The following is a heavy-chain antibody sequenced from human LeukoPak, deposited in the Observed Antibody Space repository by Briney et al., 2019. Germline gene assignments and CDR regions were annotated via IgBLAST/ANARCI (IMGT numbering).Heavy chain of an antibody. CDR3: ANALMGSYFEC. CDR1: GITFSSYC. CDR2: ISSEGSNA. V-gene: IGHV3-74*01. D-gene: IGHD7-27*01. Sequence: PGGSLKLSCAASGITFSSYCMHWVRQAPGKGLVLVSRISSEGSNASYADSVNGRLTISRDNAKNTLFLKITSLRAEDTTDKYCANALMGSYFECWGQGTLVTVSS. J-gene: IGHJ4*03.